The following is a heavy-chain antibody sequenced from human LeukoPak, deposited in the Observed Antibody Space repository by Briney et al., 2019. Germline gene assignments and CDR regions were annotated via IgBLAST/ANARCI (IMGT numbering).Heavy chain of an antibody. CDR2: IYYSGST. Sequence: SETLSLTCTVSGGSISSGDYYWSWIRQPPGKGLEWIGYIYYSGSTYYNPSLKSRVAISVDTSKNQFSLKLSSVTAADTAVYYCAREGTVVPGFGYWGQGTLVTVSS. D-gene: IGHD4-23*01. CDR3: AREGTVVPGFGY. J-gene: IGHJ4*02. V-gene: IGHV4-30-4*01. CDR1: GGSISSGDYY.